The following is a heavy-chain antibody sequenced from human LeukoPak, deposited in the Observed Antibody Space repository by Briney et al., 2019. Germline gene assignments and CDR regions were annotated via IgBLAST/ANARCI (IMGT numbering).Heavy chain of an antibody. D-gene: IGHD3-22*01. J-gene: IGHJ4*02. V-gene: IGHV3-74*01. Sequence: PGGSLRLSCAASGFTFSDYWMHWVRQVPGKGLVWLSRISKEGDNAVYADSAKGRFTMSRDNVKKTVYLQLTTLRPEDTAVYYCARGGYSGSYYRFSWGQGTLVTVSS. CDR3: ARGGYSGSYYRFS. CDR1: GFTFSDYW. CDR2: ISKEGDNA.